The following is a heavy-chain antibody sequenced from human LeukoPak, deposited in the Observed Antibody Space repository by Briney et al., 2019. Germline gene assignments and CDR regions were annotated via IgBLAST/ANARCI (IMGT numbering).Heavy chain of an antibody. Sequence: PGGSLRLSSAASGFIFSGSAMHWVRQASGKGLEWVGRIRSKANSYATAYAASVKGRFTISRDDSKNTAYLQMNSLKTEDTAVYYCTREVGATTYVYWGQGTLVTVSS. V-gene: IGHV3-73*01. CDR2: IRSKANSYAT. D-gene: IGHD1-26*01. CDR1: GFIFSGSA. CDR3: TREVGATTYVY. J-gene: IGHJ4*02.